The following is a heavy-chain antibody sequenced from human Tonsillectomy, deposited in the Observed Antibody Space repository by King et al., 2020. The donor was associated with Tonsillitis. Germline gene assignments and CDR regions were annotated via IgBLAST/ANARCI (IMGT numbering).Heavy chain of an antibody. D-gene: IGHD2-2*02. V-gene: IGHV4-59*08. CDR2: IYSTGST. Sequence: QLQESGPGLVKPSETLSLTCSVSGGSFNTYYWSWIRQPPGKGLEWIGYIYSTGSTSYNPSLKSRVTISVDTSKNPFSLKLSSVTAADTAVYYCARQLHCRSPSCYIDSWGQGTLVTVSS. J-gene: IGHJ4*02. CDR3: ARQLHCRSPSCYIDS. CDR1: GGSFNTYY.